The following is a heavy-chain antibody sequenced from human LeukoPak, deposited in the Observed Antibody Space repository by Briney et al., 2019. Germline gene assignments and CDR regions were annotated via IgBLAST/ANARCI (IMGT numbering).Heavy chain of an antibody. D-gene: IGHD5-24*01. CDR1: GFTFNIYG. V-gene: IGHV3-21*05. Sequence: PGGSLRLSCAASGFTFNIYGMNWVRQAPGKGLEWVSYIGSRSIDIHYADSAKGRFTMSRNDAKNSLYLQMNSLRADDTAVHYCARATRHGYDYWGQGTVVTVSS. CDR3: ARATRHGYDY. J-gene: IGHJ4*02. CDR2: IGSRSIDI.